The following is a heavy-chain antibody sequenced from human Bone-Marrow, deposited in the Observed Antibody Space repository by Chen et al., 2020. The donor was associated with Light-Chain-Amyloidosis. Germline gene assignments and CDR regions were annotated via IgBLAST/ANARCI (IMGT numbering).Heavy chain of an antibody. Sequence: QVQLVESGGGVVQPGRSLRLSCAASGFTFSSYGMHWVRQAPGKGLEWVALTGHDGTNKYFTDSVKGRFTISRDNSRNTLYLQMNSLRAEDTAVYYCARGSWSIYYHGMDVWGQGTTVTVSS. J-gene: IGHJ6*02. D-gene: IGHD6-13*01. V-gene: IGHV3-33*01. CDR2: TGHDGTNK. CDR1: GFTFSSYG. CDR3: ARGSWSIYYHGMDV.